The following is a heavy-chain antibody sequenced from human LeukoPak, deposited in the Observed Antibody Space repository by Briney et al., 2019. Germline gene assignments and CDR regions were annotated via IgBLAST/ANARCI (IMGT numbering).Heavy chain of an antibody. Sequence: ASVKVSCKASGYTFTNYAIHWVRQAPGQRLEWRGWFNSDTGNTEFSQKFKGRVTITRDTFASTAYMELSSLRSEDTAVYYCARDLQYGDPFFDYWGQGTLVTVSS. J-gene: IGHJ4*02. CDR3: ARDLQYGDPFFDY. CDR2: FNSDTGNT. CDR1: GYTFTNYA. D-gene: IGHD4-17*01. V-gene: IGHV1-3*01.